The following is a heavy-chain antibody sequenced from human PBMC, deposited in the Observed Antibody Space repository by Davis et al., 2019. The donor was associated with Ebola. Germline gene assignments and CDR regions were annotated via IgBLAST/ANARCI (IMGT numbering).Heavy chain of an antibody. D-gene: IGHD6-19*01. V-gene: IGHV3-53*01. CDR3: ARGYISGCFDY. CDR2: FYSGGNT. Sequence: PGGSLRLSCAASGFTFSSYTMAWVRQAPGKGLEWVSIFYSGGNTYYADSVKGRFTISRDTSKNTLFLQMNSLRAEDTAVYYCARGYISGCFDYWGQGTLVTVSS. CDR1: GFTFSSYT. J-gene: IGHJ4*02.